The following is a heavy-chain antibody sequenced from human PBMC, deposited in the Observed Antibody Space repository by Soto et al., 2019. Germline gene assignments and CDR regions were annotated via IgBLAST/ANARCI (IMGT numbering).Heavy chain of an antibody. CDR2: IIPLSDTT. D-gene: IGHD2-2*01. J-gene: IGHJ6*02. CDR1: GGTFSRYA. Sequence: QVQLVQSGAEVKKPGSSVKVSCKASGGTFSRYAISWVRQAPGQGLEWMGGIIPLSDTTNYAQTFHGRVTITADESPSTAYMELSSLRSEDTAVYYCARSQGSSTSLEIYYYYYYGMYVWGQGTTLTVSS. CDR3: ARSQGSSTSLEIYYYYYYGMYV. V-gene: IGHV1-69*01.